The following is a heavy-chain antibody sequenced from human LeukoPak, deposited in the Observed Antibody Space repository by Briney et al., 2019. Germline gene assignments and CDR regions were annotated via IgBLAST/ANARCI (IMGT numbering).Heavy chain of an antibody. V-gene: IGHV3-74*01. J-gene: IGHJ5*01. CDR3: ARGAEGHNYGDLDS. CDR1: GFTFSTYW. D-gene: IGHD5-18*01. CDR2: IHYDGTYT. Sequence: GGSLRLSCAASGFTFSTYWMHWVRQIPGKGLVWLSRIHYDGTYTTYVDSVRGRFTLSRDNTKSTLYLQMNSVRADDTAFYYWARGAEGHNYGDLDSWGQGTLVTVSS.